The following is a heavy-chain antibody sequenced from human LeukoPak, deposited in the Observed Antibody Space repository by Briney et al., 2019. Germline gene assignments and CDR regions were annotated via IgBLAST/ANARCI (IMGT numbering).Heavy chain of an antibody. Sequence: GGSLRLSCAASGFTVSSNYMSWVRQAPAKGREWVSVIYSGCSPYYADSVKCRFTISKDNSKNTLYLQMSSLRGEDTAVYYCVKRGRQGDYAYDYWGQGALVTVSS. D-gene: IGHD4-17*01. CDR1: GFTVSSNY. CDR3: VKRGRQGDYAYDY. V-gene: IGHV3-66*01. CDR2: IYSGCSP. J-gene: IGHJ4*02.